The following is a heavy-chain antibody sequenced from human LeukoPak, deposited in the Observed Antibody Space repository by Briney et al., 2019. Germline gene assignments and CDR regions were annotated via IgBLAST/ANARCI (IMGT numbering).Heavy chain of an antibody. D-gene: IGHD3-22*01. CDR1: GGSISSGGYS. CDR3: ARGQWLTH. Sequence: SETLSLTCAVSGGSISSGGYSWSWIRQPPGRGVEWIGYIYHSGSTYYNPSLKSRVTISVDRSKNQFSLKLSSVTAADTAVYYCARGQWLTHWGQGTLVTVSS. CDR2: IYHSGST. J-gene: IGHJ4*02. V-gene: IGHV4-30-2*01.